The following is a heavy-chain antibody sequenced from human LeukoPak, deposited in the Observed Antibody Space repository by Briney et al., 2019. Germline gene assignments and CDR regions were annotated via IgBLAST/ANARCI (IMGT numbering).Heavy chain of an antibody. CDR1: GFTFSSYG. V-gene: IGHV3-30*18. CDR2: ISYDGSNK. Sequence: GSLRLSCAASGFTFSSYGMHWVRQAPGKGLEWVAVISYDGSNKYYADSVKGRFTISRDNSKNTLYLQMNSLRAEDTAVYYCAKEGRNYYDSSGPRAFDYWGQGTLVTVSS. D-gene: IGHD3-22*01. CDR3: AKEGRNYYDSSGPRAFDY. J-gene: IGHJ4*02.